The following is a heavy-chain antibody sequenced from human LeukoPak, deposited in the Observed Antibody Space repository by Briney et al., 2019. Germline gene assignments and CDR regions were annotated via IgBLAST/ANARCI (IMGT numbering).Heavy chain of an antibody. Sequence: SQTLSLTCTVSGGSISSGDYYWSWIRQPPGKGLEWIGYIYYSGSTYYNPSLKSRVTISVDTSKNQFSLKLSSVTAADTAVYYCARVLYPSKITGTTVDYWGRGTLVTVSS. J-gene: IGHJ4*02. V-gene: IGHV4-30-4*01. CDR1: GGSISSGDYY. CDR3: ARVLYPSKITGTTVDY. CDR2: IYYSGST. D-gene: IGHD1-7*01.